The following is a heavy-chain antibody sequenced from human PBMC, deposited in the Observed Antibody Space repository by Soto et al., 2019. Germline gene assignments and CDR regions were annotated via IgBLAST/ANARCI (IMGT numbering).Heavy chain of an antibody. J-gene: IGHJ4*02. CDR1: GGSISSCDYY. V-gene: IGHV4-30-4*01. CDR2: IYYSGST. Sequence: SETLSLTCTVSGGSISSCDYYWSWIRQPPGKGLEGIGYIYYSGSTYYNPSLKSRVTISVDTSKNQFSLKLSSVTAADTAVYYCARARGARYFDYWGQGTLVTVSS. CDR3: ARARGARYFDY. D-gene: IGHD2-15*01.